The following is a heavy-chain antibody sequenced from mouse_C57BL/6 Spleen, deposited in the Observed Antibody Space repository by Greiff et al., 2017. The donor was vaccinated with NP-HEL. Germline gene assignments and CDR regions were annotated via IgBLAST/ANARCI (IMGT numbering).Heavy chain of an antibody. V-gene: IGHV1-26*01. CDR1: GYTFTDYY. Sequence: EVQLQQSGPELVKPGASVKISCKASGYTFTDYYMNWVKQSHGKSLEWIGDINPNNGGTSYNQKFKGKATLTVDKSSSTAYMELRSLTSEDSAVYYCATLYSSGYSAWFAYWGQGTLVTVSA. CDR3: ATLYSSGYSAWFAY. J-gene: IGHJ3*01. CDR2: INPNNGGT. D-gene: IGHD3-2*02.